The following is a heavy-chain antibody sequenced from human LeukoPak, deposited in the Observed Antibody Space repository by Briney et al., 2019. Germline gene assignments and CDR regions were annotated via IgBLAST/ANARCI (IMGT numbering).Heavy chain of an antibody. CDR2: ISSSGSTI. J-gene: IGHJ6*03. D-gene: IGHD3-16*02. V-gene: IGHV3-48*03. CDR3: AKDYLYSYYYYYMDV. Sequence: GGSLRLSCAASGFTFSSYEMNWVRQAPGKGLEWVSYISSSGSTIYYADSVKGRFTISRDNAKNSLYLQMNSLRAEDTAVYYCAKDYLYSYYYYYMDVWGKGTTVTISS. CDR1: GFTFSSYE.